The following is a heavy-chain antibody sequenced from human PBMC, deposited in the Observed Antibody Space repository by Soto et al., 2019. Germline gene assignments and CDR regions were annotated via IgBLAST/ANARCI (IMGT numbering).Heavy chain of an antibody. CDR3: AVTVTGSRSPLAH. CDR1: GGTFSSNA. J-gene: IGHJ4*02. CDR2: INPIYASP. D-gene: IGHD3-9*01. V-gene: IGHV1-69*06. Sequence: QVQLVQSGAEVKKPGSSVKVSCKASGGTFSSNAISWVRQAPGQGLEWMGGINPIYASPNYAQNLQGRVTVTADKATSTAYLELSRVKFEDSAIYYCAVTVTGSRSPLAHWGRGTLVIVSS.